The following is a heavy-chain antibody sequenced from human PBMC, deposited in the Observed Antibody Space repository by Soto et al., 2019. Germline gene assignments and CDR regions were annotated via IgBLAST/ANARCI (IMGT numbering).Heavy chain of an antibody. CDR2: IYPGDSDT. J-gene: IGHJ5*02. D-gene: IGHD3-10*01. CDR1: GYSFTSYW. Sequence: PGESLKISCKGSGYSFTSYWIAWVRQMLGKGLEWMGIIYPGDSDTKYSPSFQGQVTISADKSITTAYLQWNSLKASDTAMYYCARQASSTMVRGVGPWGQGTLVTVSS. V-gene: IGHV5-51*01. CDR3: ARQASSTMVRGVGP.